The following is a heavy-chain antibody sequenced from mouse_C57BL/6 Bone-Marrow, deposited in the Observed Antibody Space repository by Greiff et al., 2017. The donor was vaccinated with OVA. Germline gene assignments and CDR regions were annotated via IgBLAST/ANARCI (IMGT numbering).Heavy chain of an antibody. V-gene: IGHV1-75*01. CDR2: IFPGSGST. CDR1: GYTFTDYY. CDR3: ARGELY. J-gene: IGHJ3*01. Sequence: QVQLKESGPELVKPGASVKISCKASGYTFTDYYINWVKQRPGQGLEWIGWIFPGSGSTYYNEKFKGKATLTVDKSSSTAYMLLRSLTSEVSAVYFCARGELYWGQGTLVTVSA.